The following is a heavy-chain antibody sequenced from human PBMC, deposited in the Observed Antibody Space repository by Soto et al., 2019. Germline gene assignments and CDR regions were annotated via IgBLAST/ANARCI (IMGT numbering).Heavy chain of an antibody. CDR3: ARDGAVAGDRNLDF. CDR2: INAGNGNT. J-gene: IGHJ4*02. CDR1: GYTVTRYA. V-gene: IGHV1-3*01. Sequence: ESVKVSCKASGYTVTRYAMHWVRQAPGQRLEWMGWINAGNGNTKFSQKFQGRVTITTDTSASTAYVELSSLRSEDTAVYYCARDGAVAGDRNLDFWGTG. D-gene: IGHD6-19*01.